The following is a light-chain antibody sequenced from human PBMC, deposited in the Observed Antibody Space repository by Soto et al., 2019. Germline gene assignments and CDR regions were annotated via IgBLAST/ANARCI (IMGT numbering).Light chain of an antibody. V-gene: IGLV2-14*01. CDR3: SSYTTSSLYV. CDR2: DVS. CDR1: SSDVGGYNY. Sequence: QSVLTQPASVSGSPGQSITISCSGTSSDVGGYNYVSWYQQHPGKAPKLMIYDVSYRPSGISNRFSGSKSDNTASLTISGLQAEDEADYYCSSYTTSSLYVFGSGTKVT. J-gene: IGLJ1*01.